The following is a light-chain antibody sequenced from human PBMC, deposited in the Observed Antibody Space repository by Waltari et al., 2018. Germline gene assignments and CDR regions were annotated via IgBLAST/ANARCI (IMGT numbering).Light chain of an antibody. CDR1: QDISNY. CDR2: DAS. Sequence: DIQMTQSPSSLSASVGDRVTITCQASQDISNYLNWYQQKPGKAPKLLIYDASNLETGVPSRFSGSGSRTDFTFTISSLQPEDIATYYCQQYDNPPGTFGGGTKVEIK. CDR3: QQYDNPPGT. J-gene: IGKJ4*01. V-gene: IGKV1-33*01.